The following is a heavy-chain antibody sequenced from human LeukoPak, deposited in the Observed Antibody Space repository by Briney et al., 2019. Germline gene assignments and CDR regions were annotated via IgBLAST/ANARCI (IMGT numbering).Heavy chain of an antibody. J-gene: IGHJ4*02. V-gene: IGHV3-23*01. CDR3: AKDSSSWFFDY. D-gene: IGHD6-13*01. CDR2: ISGSGGST. CDR1: GFTFSSYA. Sequence: GGSLRLSXAASGFTFSSYAMSWVRQTPGKGLEWVSAISGSGGSTYYADSVKGRFTISRDNSKNTLYLQMNSLRAEDTAVYYCAKDSSSWFFDYRGQGTLVTVSS.